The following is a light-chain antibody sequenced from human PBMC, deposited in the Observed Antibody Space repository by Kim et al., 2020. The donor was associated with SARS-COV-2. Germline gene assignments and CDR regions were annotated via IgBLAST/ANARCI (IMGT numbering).Light chain of an antibody. J-gene: IGLJ1*01. CDR1: SSDVGGYNY. V-gene: IGLV2-14*03. Sequence: GQSITISCPGTSSDVGGYNYVSWYQQHPGKAPNLMIYDVSNRPSGVSNRFSGSKSGNTASLTISGLQAEDEADYYCSSYTSSSTYVFGTGTKVTVL. CDR3: SSYTSSSTYV. CDR2: DVS.